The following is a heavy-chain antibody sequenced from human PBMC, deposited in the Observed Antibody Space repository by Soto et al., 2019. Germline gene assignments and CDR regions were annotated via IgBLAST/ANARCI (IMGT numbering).Heavy chain of an antibody. Sequence: GSLRLSCAASGFTFSSYAMSWVRQAPGKGLEWVSTISSSGPNTYYADSVKGRFTISRDNSKNTLYLQMNSLRADDTAVYYCAKDPQSSGWSYNWFDPWGQGTLVTVSS. D-gene: IGHD6-19*01. J-gene: IGHJ5*02. CDR3: AKDPQSSGWSYNWFDP. CDR2: ISSSGPNT. V-gene: IGHV3-23*01. CDR1: GFTFSSYA.